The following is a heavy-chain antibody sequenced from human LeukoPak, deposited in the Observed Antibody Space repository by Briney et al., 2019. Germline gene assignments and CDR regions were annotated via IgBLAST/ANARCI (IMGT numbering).Heavy chain of an antibody. D-gene: IGHD1-26*01. CDR3: ARDLSGSPFDY. V-gene: IGHV3-30*03. CDR1: GFTFSSYG. J-gene: IGHJ4*02. Sequence: PGGSLRLSCAASGFTFSSYGMHWVRQAPGKGLEWVAVISYDGSNKYYADSVKGRFTISRDNSKNTLYLHMDSLRPEDTAVYYCARDLSGSPFDYWGQGTLVTVSS. CDR2: ISYDGSNK.